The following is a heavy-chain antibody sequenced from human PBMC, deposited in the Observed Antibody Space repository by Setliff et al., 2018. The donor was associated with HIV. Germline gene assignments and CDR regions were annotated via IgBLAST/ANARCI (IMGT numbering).Heavy chain of an antibody. D-gene: IGHD5-12*01. CDR2: ISAYNGNT. CDR1: GYTFTSYG. CDR3: ARNAPEPSYGGSQVY. J-gene: IGHJ4*02. V-gene: IGHV1-18*01. Sequence: ASVKVSCKASGYTFTSYGISWVRQAPGQGLEWMGWISAYNGNTNYAQKLQGRVTMTTDTSTSTAYMELRSLRSDDTAVYYCARNAPEPSYGGSQVYWGQGTLVTVSS.